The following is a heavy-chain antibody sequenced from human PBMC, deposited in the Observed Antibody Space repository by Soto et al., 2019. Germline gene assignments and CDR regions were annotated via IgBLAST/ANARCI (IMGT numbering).Heavy chain of an antibody. CDR1: GYTFNSFC. CDR3: AKSTSTSSLVYFDN. V-gene: IGHV1-46*02. Sequence: QVLLVQSGAEVKKPGASVNVSCKASGYTFNSFCIHWVRQAPGLGLEWMGVINHSAGTTTYAQKFQGRVIMTRDTSTSTLSLELSRLTLDDTAVYYCAKSTSTSSLVYFDNWGQGTLVTVSS. D-gene: IGHD6-6*01. J-gene: IGHJ4*02. CDR2: INHSAGTT.